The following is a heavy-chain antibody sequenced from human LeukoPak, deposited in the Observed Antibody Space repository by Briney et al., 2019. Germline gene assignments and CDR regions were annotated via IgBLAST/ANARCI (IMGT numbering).Heavy chain of an antibody. Sequence: SVKVSCKASGGTFSSYAISWVRQAPGQGLEWMGRIIPILGIANYAQKFQGRVTITADKSTSTAYMELSSLRPEDTAVYYCATGAVGSTYYYYYGMDVWGQGTTVTVSS. CDR2: IIPILGIA. CDR1: GGTFSSYA. V-gene: IGHV1-69*04. J-gene: IGHJ6*02. D-gene: IGHD1-14*01. CDR3: ATGAVGSTYYYYYGMDV.